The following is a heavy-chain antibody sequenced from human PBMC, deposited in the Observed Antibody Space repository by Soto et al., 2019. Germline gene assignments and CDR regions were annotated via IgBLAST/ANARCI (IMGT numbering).Heavy chain of an antibody. D-gene: IGHD4-4*01. V-gene: IGHV1-69*13. Sequence: SVKVSCKASGDTFGRFTINWVRQAPGQGLEWMGGIKPISDITNYAQRFQGRVTFTADASTSTVYLELSSLRSEDTAMYYCARDPSTINKLIGVWFDPWGQGTLVTVSS. CDR2: IKPISDIT. CDR1: GDTFGRFT. CDR3: ARDPSTINKLIGVWFDP. J-gene: IGHJ5*02.